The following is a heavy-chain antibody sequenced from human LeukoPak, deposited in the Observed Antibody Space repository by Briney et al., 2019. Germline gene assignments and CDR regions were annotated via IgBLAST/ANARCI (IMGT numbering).Heavy chain of an antibody. CDR3: ARNGYSGYDRLNWFDP. CDR2: ISSGSTYT. V-gene: IGHV3-11*03. J-gene: IGHJ5*02. Sequence: GGSLRLSCAASGFTFSDYYMTWIRQAPGKGLEWVSSISSGSTYTNYADSVKGRFTISRDNAKNSLYLQMNSPRVEDTAVYYCARNGYSGYDRLNWFDPWGQGTLATVSS. D-gene: IGHD5-12*01. CDR1: GFTFSDYY.